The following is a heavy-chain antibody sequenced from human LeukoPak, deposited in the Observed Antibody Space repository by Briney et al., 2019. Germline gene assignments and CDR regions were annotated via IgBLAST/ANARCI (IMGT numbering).Heavy chain of an antibody. V-gene: IGHV3-23*01. CDR2: ISVKYNRT. CDR1: GFTFSTYA. Sequence: QAGGSLRLSCAASGFTFSTYAVSWVRQAPGKGLEWVSGISVKYNRTYYADSVEGRFTISRDISKNTLYLQMNSLNAEDTAVYYCARVTKEGIAVAPDYWGQGTLVTVSS. J-gene: IGHJ4*02. CDR3: ARVTKEGIAVAPDY. D-gene: IGHD6-19*01.